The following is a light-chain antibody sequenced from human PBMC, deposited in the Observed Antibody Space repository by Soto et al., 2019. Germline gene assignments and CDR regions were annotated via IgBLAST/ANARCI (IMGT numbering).Light chain of an antibody. J-gene: IGKJ4*01. Sequence: EVVLTQSPATLSLSPGESATLSCRASQSVSRYLAWYQQRPGQAPRLLIYDVSDRAPGTPARFSGSGSGTDFTLTISSLEPEDFAVYYCQHRSSWPLTFGGGTEVEIK. CDR3: QHRSSWPLT. CDR1: QSVSRY. V-gene: IGKV3-11*01. CDR2: DVS.